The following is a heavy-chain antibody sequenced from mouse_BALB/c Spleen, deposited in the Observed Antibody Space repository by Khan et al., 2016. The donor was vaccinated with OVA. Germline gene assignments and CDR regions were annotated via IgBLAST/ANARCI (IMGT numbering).Heavy chain of an antibody. Sequence: QVQLKQSGPGLVQPSQSLSITCTVSGFSLTSYGVHWVRQSPGKGLEWLGVIWNGGSTDYNAAFFSRLSISKDNSKSQVFFKMNILQANDTSIYYCARTYGNSFYWYFDVWGAGTTVTVSS. CDR3: ARTYGNSFYWYFDV. V-gene: IGHV2-2*02. J-gene: IGHJ1*01. D-gene: IGHD2-1*01. CDR2: IWNGGST. CDR1: GFSLTSYG.